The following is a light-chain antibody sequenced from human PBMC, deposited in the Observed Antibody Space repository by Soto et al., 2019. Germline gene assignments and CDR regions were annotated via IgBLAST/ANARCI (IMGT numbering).Light chain of an antibody. CDR1: QSISSW. CDR3: QQGDSFPPA. CDR2: DAF. V-gene: IGKV1-12*01. J-gene: IGKJ5*01. Sequence: DIQMTQSPSSLSASAGDRVTITCRASQSISSWLAWYQQKPGKAPKLLIYDAFSLQSGVPSRFSASGSGTEFTLTISSLQPEDFATYYCQQGDSFPPAFGQGTRLEIK.